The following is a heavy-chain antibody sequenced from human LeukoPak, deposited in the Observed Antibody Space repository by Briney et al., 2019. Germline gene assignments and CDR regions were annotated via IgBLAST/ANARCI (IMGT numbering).Heavy chain of an antibody. Sequence: GGSLRLSCAASGFTFSNAWMSWVRQAPGKGLEWVSSISSSSSYIYYADSVKGRFTISRDNSKNTLYLQMNSLRAEDTAVYYCAKRQKRQKFWSYYYYYMDVWGKGTTVTVSS. D-gene: IGHD3-3*01. V-gene: IGHV3-21*04. CDR3: AKRQKRQKFWSYYYYYMDV. CDR1: GFTFSNAW. CDR2: ISSSSSYI. J-gene: IGHJ6*03.